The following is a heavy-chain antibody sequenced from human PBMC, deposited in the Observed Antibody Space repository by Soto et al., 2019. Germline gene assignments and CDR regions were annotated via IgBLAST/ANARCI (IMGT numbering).Heavy chain of an antibody. CDR3: ARATRYCSSASCHKFDD. Sequence: QVQLQESGPGLVKPSQTLSLTCTVSGGSISSADYYWSWIRQPPGTGLEWLGYFYYSGSTYYNPSLKRRVTISVDTAKNQFSLKLSSVTAADTAVYYCARATRYCSSASCHKFDDWGQGTLVTVSS. CDR1: GGSISSADYY. CDR2: FYYSGST. J-gene: IGHJ4*02. V-gene: IGHV4-30-4*01. D-gene: IGHD2-2*01.